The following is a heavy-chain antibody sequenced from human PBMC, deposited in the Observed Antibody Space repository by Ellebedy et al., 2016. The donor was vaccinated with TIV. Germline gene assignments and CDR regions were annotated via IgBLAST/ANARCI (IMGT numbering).Heavy chain of an antibody. V-gene: IGHV5-51*01. Sequence: GESLKISCKGSGYSFSTSWIGWVRQMPGKGLEWLGIIFPGDSDTRYSPSFQGQVTISADKSISTAYLQWSSLEASDTAMYYCATAPTLSSNFDYWGQGTLVTVSS. CDR3: ATAPTLSSNFDY. J-gene: IGHJ4*02. CDR2: IFPGDSDT. CDR1: GYSFSTSW. D-gene: IGHD3-10*01.